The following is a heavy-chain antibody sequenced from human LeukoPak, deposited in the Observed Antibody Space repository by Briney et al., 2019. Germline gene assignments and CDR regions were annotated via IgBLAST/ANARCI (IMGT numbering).Heavy chain of an antibody. D-gene: IGHD3-22*01. V-gene: IGHV4-30-4*01. CDR3: ARGDDYYDSSGYHPSIDP. CDR2: IYYSGST. J-gene: IGHJ5*02. Sequence: SQTLSLTCTVSGGSISSGDYYWSWIRQPPGKGLEWIGYIYYSGSTYYNPSLKSRVTISVDTSKNQFSLKLSSVTAADTAVYHCARGDDYYDSSGYHPSIDPWGQGTLVTVSS. CDR1: GGSISSGDYY.